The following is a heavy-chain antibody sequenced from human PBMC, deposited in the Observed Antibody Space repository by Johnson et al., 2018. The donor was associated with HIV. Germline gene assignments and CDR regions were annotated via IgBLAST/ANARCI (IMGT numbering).Heavy chain of an antibody. CDR3: ARDFMYAFDI. V-gene: IGHV3-30*14. Sequence: QVQLVESGGGVVQPGRSLRLSCAASGFTFSSYAMHWVRQAPGKGLEWVAVISYDGSNKYYADSVKGRFTISRDNSKNTLYLQMNSLRAEDTAVYYCARDFMYAFDIWGQGTMVIVSS. CDR1: GFTFSSYA. J-gene: IGHJ3*02. CDR2: ISYDGSNK. D-gene: IGHD3-10*02.